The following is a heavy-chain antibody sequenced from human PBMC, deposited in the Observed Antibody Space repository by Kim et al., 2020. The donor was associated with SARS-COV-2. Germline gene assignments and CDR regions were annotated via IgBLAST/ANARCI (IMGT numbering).Heavy chain of an antibody. Sequence: GGSLRLSCAASGFTFSSYWMSWVRQAPGKGLEWVANIKQDGSEKYYVDSVKGRFTISRDNAKNSLYLQMNSLRAEDTAVYYCARDAAYFASPYFDYWGQGTLVTVSS. CDR2: IKQDGSEK. CDR1: GFTFSSYW. V-gene: IGHV3-7*01. J-gene: IGHJ4*02. D-gene: IGHD3-9*01. CDR3: ARDAAYFASPYFDY.